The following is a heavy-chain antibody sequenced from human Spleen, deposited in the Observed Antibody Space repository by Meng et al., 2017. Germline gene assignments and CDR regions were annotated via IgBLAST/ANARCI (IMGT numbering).Heavy chain of an antibody. Sequence: GSLRLSCTVSGGSISSSSYYWGWIRQPPGKGLEWIGSIYYSGSTYYNPSLKSRVSISVDTSKNNFSLKLSSVTAADTAVYYCARDLWELRYKAPFDPWGQGTLVTVSS. CDR1: GGSISSSSYY. CDR3: ARDLWELRYKAPFDP. V-gene: IGHV4-39*07. D-gene: IGHD3-9*01. CDR2: IYYSGST. J-gene: IGHJ5*02.